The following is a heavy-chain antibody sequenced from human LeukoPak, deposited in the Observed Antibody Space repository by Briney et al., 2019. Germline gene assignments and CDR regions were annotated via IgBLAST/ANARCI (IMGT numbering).Heavy chain of an antibody. Sequence: GGSLRLSCAASGFTFSSYWMHWVRQAPEKGLVWVSRINSDGSTTSYADSVKGRFTISRDNAKNTLYLQMNSLRAEDTAVYYCARESGYYGLGFDPWGQGTLVTVSS. D-gene: IGHD3-10*01. CDR2: INSDGSTT. V-gene: IGHV3-74*01. CDR3: ARESGYYGLGFDP. J-gene: IGHJ5*02. CDR1: GFTFSSYW.